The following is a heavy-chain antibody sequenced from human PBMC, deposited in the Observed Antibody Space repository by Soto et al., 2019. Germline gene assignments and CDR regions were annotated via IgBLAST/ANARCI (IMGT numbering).Heavy chain of an antibody. D-gene: IGHD6-13*01. CDR2: IWYDGSNK. V-gene: IGHV3-33*01. CDR1: GFTFSSYG. J-gene: IGHJ4*02. CDR3: ARCFPGIAAAGYDY. Sequence: GESLKISCAASGFTFSSYGMHWVRQAPGKGLEWVAVIWYDGSNKYYADSVKGRFTISRDNSKNTLYLQMNSLRAEDTAVYYCARCFPGIAAAGYDYWGQGTLVTVSS.